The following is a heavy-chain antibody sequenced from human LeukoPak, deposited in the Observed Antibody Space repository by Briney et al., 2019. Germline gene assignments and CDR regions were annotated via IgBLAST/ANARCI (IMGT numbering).Heavy chain of an antibody. D-gene: IGHD2-15*01. CDR1: GFTFDDFA. Sequence: GGSLRLSCAASGFTFDDFAMPWVRQAPGKGLEWVSGLSWNSGNIGYADSVKGRFTISRDNAKNSLYLQMNSLRPEDTALYYCAKDSAAATYYYYGMDVWGQGTTVTVSS. J-gene: IGHJ6*02. CDR2: LSWNSGNI. V-gene: IGHV3-9*01. CDR3: AKDSAAATYYYYGMDV.